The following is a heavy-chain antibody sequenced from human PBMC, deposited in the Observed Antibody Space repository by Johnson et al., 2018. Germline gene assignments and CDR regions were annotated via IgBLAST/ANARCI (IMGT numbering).Heavy chain of an antibody. CDR3: ARVSWGRGGESYCYILDV. V-gene: IGHV3-7*01. J-gene: IGHJ6*02. Sequence: VQLVESGGGVVQPGRSLRLSCVASGFTFSRHGMHWIRQAPGKGLEWVANIKGDGSDKYYLDSVKGRFTISRDNADNSLYLQMNSLRAEDTALYYCARVSWGRGGESYCYILDVWGQGTTVTVSS. CDR1: GFTFSRHG. D-gene: IGHD3-10*01. CDR2: IKGDGSDK.